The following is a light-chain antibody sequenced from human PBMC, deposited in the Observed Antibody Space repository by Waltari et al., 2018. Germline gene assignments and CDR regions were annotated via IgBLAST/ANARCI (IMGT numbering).Light chain of an antibody. CDR3: QHYVRLPAT. J-gene: IGKJ1*01. CDR1: QSVGST. V-gene: IGKV3-20*01. CDR2: GAS. Sequence: EIVLTQSPGTLSLSPGERATLSCRASQSVGSTLAWYQQKPGQPPRLLIYGASSRATGIPDRFSGRGSGTDFSLTIGRLEPEDFAVYYCQHYVRLPATFGQGTKVEIK.